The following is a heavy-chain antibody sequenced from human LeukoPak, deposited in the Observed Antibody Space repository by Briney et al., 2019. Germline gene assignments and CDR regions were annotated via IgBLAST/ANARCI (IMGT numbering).Heavy chain of an antibody. CDR2: VYYSGST. CDR3: ARSPYYDILTGLDY. J-gene: IGHJ4*02. D-gene: IGHD3-9*01. V-gene: IGHV4-59*01. CDR1: GGSISSYY. Sequence: SETLSLTCTVSGGSISSYYWSWIRQPPGKGLEWIGYVYYSGSTNYNPSLKSRVTISVDTSKNQFSLKLSSVTAADTAVYYCARSPYYDILTGLDYWGQGTLVTVSS.